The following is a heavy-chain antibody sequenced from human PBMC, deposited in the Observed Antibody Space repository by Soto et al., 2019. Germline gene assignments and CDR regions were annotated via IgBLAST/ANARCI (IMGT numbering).Heavy chain of an antibody. J-gene: IGHJ4*02. V-gene: IGHV1-18*01. CDR2: ISAYNGNT. CDR3: ARARGEIYYDSSGYRPFDY. D-gene: IGHD3-22*01. CDR1: GYTFTSYG. Sequence: QVQLVQSGAEVKKPGASVKVSCKASGYTFTSYGISWVRQAPGQGLEWMGWISAYNGNTNYAQKLQGRVTMTTDTSTSTAYMELRSLRSDYTALYYCARARGEIYYDSSGYRPFDYWGQGTLVTVSS.